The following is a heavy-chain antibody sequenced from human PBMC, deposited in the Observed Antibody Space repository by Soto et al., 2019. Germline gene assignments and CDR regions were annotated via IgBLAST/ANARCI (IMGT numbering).Heavy chain of an antibody. V-gene: IGHV1-69*12. D-gene: IGHD3-9*01. Sequence: QVHLVQSGTEARKPGSSVNVSCETSGGNFNSYGFNWVRQVPGQRLEWMGGIIPMFGIVKVGQNFQPRVAFTADRSTGKVYMELTRLRPEDTAVYYCAGEVGGTGLQFWGQGTLIIVSS. CDR2: IIPMFGIV. CDR3: AGEVGGTGLQF. J-gene: IGHJ4*02. CDR1: GGNFNSYG.